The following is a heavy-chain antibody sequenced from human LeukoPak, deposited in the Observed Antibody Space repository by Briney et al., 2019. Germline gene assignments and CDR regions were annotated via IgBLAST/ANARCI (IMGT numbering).Heavy chain of an antibody. Sequence: PGGSLRLSCAASGFTFSSYWMSWVRQAPGKGLEWVANIKQDGSEKYYVDSVKGRFTIPRDNAKNSLYLQMNSLRAEDTAVYYCARDDSSAGIYYYYYMDVWGKGTTVTVSS. J-gene: IGHJ6*03. D-gene: IGHD6-6*01. CDR3: ARDDSSAGIYYYYYMDV. V-gene: IGHV3-7*01. CDR2: IKQDGSEK. CDR1: GFTFSSYW.